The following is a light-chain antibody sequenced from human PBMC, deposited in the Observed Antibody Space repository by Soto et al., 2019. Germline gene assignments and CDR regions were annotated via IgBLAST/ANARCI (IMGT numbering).Light chain of an antibody. CDR2: DAS. V-gene: IGKV3-11*01. CDR3: QQSSSWYT. J-gene: IGKJ2*01. CDR1: QSVSSY. Sequence: EIVLTQSPATLSLSPGERATLSCRASQSVSSYLAWYQQKPGQAPRLLIYDASTRATCIPARFSGSGSGTEFTLTISSLEPEDFAVYYCQQSSSWYTFGQGTKLEIK.